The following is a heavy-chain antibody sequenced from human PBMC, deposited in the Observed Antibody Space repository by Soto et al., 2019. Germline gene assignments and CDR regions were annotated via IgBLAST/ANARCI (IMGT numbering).Heavy chain of an antibody. CDR1: GFTSSSYW. J-gene: IGHJ6*02. V-gene: IGHV3-74*01. CDR3: ARGLMHLYGMDV. Sequence: EVQLVESGGGLVQPGGSVRLSCAASGFTSSSYWMHWVRQAPGKGLVWVSRIYTDGSRTNYADSVMGRFTISRDNAKNTLYLQINSLRAEDTAVYYCARGLMHLYGMDVWGQGTTVTVSS. CDR2: IYTDGSRT. D-gene: IGHD3-16*01.